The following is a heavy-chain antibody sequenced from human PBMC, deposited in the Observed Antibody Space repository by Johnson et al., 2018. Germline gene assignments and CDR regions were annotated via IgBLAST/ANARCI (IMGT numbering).Heavy chain of an antibody. CDR3: AGVVAGIADHYYMDV. CDR1: GFTFSSYS. CDR2: ISSSSSYI. D-gene: IGHD2-21*01. Sequence: VQLVESGGGLVKPGGSLRLSCAASGFTFSSYSMNWVRQAPGKGLEWVSSISSSSSYIYYADSVKGRFTISRDNAKNSLYLQMNSLRAEDTAVYYCAGVVAGIADHYYMDVWGKGTTVTVSS. J-gene: IGHJ6*03. V-gene: IGHV3-21*01.